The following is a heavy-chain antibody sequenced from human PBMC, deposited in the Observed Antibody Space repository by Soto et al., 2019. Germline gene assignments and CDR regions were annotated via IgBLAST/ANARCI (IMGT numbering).Heavy chain of an antibody. CDR1: GGSIRSGVYY. CDR2: IYYSGST. CDR3: ARDGGVIYHASTNPWFDP. Sequence: SETQAITRTVSGGSIRSGVYYGSWIRQPPGKGLEGFGDIYYSGSTYYNPSLKSLVTISVDTSKNQISLKLSSVTAADTAVYYCARDGGVIYHASTNPWFDPWGQGTLVTVSS. J-gene: IGHJ5*01. D-gene: IGHD3-22*01. V-gene: IGHV4-30-4*01.